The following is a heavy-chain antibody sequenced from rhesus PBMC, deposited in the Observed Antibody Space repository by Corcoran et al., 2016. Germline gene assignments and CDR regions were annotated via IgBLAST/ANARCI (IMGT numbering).Heavy chain of an antibody. D-gene: IGHD5-24*01. CDR2: IIPRVGIT. V-gene: IGHV1-198*02. CDR1: GYTFGRHP. CDR3: ATLVGTGIDY. Sequence: QVQLVQSGAEVKKPGPSVKVSCKASGYTFGRHPISWVRTVPGPGLEWMGVIIPRVGITNYAEKFQGRVTITADTSTDTAYMELSSLRSEDTAVYYCATLVGTGIDYWGQGVLVTVSS. J-gene: IGHJ4*01.